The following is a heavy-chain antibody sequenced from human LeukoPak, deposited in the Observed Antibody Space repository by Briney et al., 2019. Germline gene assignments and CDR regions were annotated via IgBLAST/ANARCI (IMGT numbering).Heavy chain of an antibody. D-gene: IGHD2-2*01. Sequence: GGSLRLSCAASGFTFSSYWMSWVRQAPGKGLEWVANIKQDGSEKYYVDSVKGRFTISRDNAKNSLYLQMNSLRAEDTAVYYCARIGHCSSTSCYAAGEYYFDYWGQGTLVTVSS. J-gene: IGHJ4*02. CDR2: IKQDGSEK. V-gene: IGHV3-7*01. CDR1: GFTFSSYW. CDR3: ARIGHCSSTSCYAAGEYYFDY.